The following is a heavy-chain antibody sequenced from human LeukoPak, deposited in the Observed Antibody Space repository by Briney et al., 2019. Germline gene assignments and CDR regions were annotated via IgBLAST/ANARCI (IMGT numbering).Heavy chain of an antibody. V-gene: IGHV4-61*02. D-gene: IGHD4-23*01. Sequence: SQTLSLTCTVSGGSISSGSYYWSWIRQPAGKGLEWIGRVYTSGSTNYNPSLKSRVTMSLDTSKNQFSLKVNSVTAADTAVYYCARIDYGGNSWHASDIWGQGTVVTVSS. CDR2: VYTSGST. CDR1: GGSISSGSYY. J-gene: IGHJ3*02. CDR3: ARIDYGGNSWHASDI.